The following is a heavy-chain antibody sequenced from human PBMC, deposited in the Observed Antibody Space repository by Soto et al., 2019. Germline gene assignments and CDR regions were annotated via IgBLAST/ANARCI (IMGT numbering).Heavy chain of an antibody. V-gene: IGHV1-18*01. CDR2: ISAYNGNT. D-gene: IGHD3-22*01. J-gene: IGHJ4*02. CDR3: ARGKATMIVLVGDY. Sequence: QVQLVQSGAEVKKPGASVKVSCKASGYTFTSYGISWVRQAPGHGLEWMGWISAYNGNTNYAQQLQGRVTMTTDTSTSTAYLELRSVRSDDTGVYYWARGKATMIVLVGDYWGQGTLVTGSS. CDR1: GYTFTSYG.